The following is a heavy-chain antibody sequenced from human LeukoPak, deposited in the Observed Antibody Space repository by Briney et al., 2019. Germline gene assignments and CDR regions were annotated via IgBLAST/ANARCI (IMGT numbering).Heavy chain of an antibody. CDR2: ISSSGSTI. CDR1: GFTFSSYE. Sequence: GGSLRLSCAASGFTFSSYEMNWVRQAPGKGLEWVSYISSSGSTIYYADSVKGRFTISRDNAKNSLYLQMNSLRAEDTAVYYCAGEPTYTSSWYTSCDYWGQGTLVTVSS. V-gene: IGHV3-48*03. J-gene: IGHJ4*02. CDR3: AGEPTYTSSWYTSCDY. D-gene: IGHD6-13*01.